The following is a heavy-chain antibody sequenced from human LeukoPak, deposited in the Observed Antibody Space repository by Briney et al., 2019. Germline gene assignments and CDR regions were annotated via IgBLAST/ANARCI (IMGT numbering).Heavy chain of an antibody. CDR3: ARDYGRFDY. V-gene: IGHV6-1*01. Sequence: SQTLSLTCAIFGDSVPTNSAAWNWIRQSPSRGLEWLGRTYYRSKWYNDYAVSVKSRISINPDTSKNQFSLQLSSVTPEDTAVYYRARDYGRFDYWGQGTLVTVSS. D-gene: IGHD4-17*01. J-gene: IGHJ4*02. CDR2: TYYRSKWYN. CDR1: GDSVPTNSAA.